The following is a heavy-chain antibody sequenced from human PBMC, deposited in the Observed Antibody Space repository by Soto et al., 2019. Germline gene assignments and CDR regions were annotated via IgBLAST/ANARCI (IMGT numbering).Heavy chain of an antibody. Sequence: EVQLVESGGGLIQPGGSLRLSCAASGFTVSSNYMSWVRQAPGKGLEWVSVIYSGGSTYYADSVKGRFTISRDNSKNTLYLQMNSLRAEDTAVYYCASWEHDYGGNSLNHWGQGTLVTVSS. J-gene: IGHJ1*01. CDR3: ASWEHDYGGNSLNH. D-gene: IGHD4-17*01. CDR1: GFTVSSNY. V-gene: IGHV3-53*01. CDR2: IYSGGST.